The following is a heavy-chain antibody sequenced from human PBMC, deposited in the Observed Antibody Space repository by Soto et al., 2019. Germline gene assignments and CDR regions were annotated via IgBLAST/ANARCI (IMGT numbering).Heavy chain of an antibody. J-gene: IGHJ6*02. Sequence: PSDTLSLTCAVSGDSISNSKWWTWVRQTPGKGLEWIGKIDHNGITNYNPSLESRVTILKDNSKNQLSLKLSSVTGADSAVYYCVRLNRDYYYYGMDVWGQGATVTVSS. CDR3: VRLNRDYYYYGMDV. CDR2: IDHNGIT. CDR1: GDSISNSKW. V-gene: IGHV4-4*02.